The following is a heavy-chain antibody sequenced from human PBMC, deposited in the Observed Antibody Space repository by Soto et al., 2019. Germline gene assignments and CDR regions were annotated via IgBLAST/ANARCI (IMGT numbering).Heavy chain of an antibody. V-gene: IGHV1-18*04. CDR2: ISAYNGNT. D-gene: IGHD3-16*01. J-gene: IGHJ3*02. CDR1: GYTFTSYG. Sequence: QVQLVQSGAEVKKPGASVKVSCKASGYTFTSYGISWVRQDPGQGTEWMGWISAYNGNTNYAQKLQGRVTITTDTSMSRAYMALSSLRSDDRSGYYCSRVAITCGGVIGAVDIWGKGTMVTVSS. CDR3: SRVAITCGGVIGAVDI.